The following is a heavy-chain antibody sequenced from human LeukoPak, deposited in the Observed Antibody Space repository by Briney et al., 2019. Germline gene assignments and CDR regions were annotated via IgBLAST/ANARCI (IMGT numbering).Heavy chain of an antibody. CDR2: ISAYNGNT. CDR1: GYTFTSYG. J-gene: IGHJ4*02. V-gene: IGHV1-18*01. D-gene: IGHD6-19*01. Sequence: ASVKVSCKASGYTFTSYGIGWVRQAPGQGLEWMGWISAYNGNTNYAQKLQGRVTMTTDTSTSTAYMELRSLRSDDTAVYYCARDSSGWYNPSGDYWGQGTLVTVSS. CDR3: ARDSSGWYNPSGDY.